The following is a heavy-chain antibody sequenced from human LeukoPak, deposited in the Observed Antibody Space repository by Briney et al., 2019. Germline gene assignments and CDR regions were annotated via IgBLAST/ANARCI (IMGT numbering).Heavy chain of an antibody. CDR1: GFTFSSYA. Sequence: GGSLRLSCAASGFTFSSYAMSWVRQAPGKGLEQVSAISGSGGSTYYADSVKGRFTISRDNSKNTLYLQMNSLRAEDTAVYYCAKDLRDTAMTQPEGYFDYWGQGTLVTVSS. V-gene: IGHV3-23*01. CDR2: ISGSGGST. J-gene: IGHJ4*02. D-gene: IGHD5-18*01. CDR3: AKDLRDTAMTQPEGYFDY.